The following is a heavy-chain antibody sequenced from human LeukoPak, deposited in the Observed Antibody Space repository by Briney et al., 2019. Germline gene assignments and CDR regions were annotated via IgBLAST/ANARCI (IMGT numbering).Heavy chain of an antibody. J-gene: IGHJ4*02. CDR1: GGSIDSTNW. D-gene: IGHD3-16*02. Sequence: SETLSLTCDVSGGSIDSTNWWNWVRQPPGKGLEWIGEIHHDGRINYNPSLKSRVTLSVDKSKNQFSLRLNSVTAADTAMYYCARSHDHLWGXYPDYWGQGTLVTVSS. CDR3: ARSHDHLWGXYPDY. V-gene: IGHV4/OR15-8*01. CDR2: IHHDGRI.